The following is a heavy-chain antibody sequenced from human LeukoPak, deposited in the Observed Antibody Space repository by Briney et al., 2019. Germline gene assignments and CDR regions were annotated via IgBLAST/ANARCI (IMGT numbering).Heavy chain of an antibody. CDR3: AKDVYGLGDY. CDR2: ISYDGSNK. CDR1: GFTFSSYG. Sequence: AGGSLRLSCAASGFTFSSYGMHWVRQAPGKGLEWVAVISYDGSNKYYADSVKGRFTISRDNSKNTLYLQTNSLRAEDTAVYYCAKDVYGLGDYWGQGTLVTVSS. J-gene: IGHJ4*02. D-gene: IGHD4-17*01. V-gene: IGHV3-30*18.